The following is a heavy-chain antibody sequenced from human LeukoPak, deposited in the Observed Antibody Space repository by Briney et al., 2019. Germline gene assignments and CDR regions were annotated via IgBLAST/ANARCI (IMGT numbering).Heavy chain of an antibody. CDR3: AKVYDSSGYYFNY. J-gene: IGHJ4*02. V-gene: IGHV3-23*01. Sequence: GASVKVSCKASGGTFSSYAMSWVRQAPGKGLEWVSAISGSGGSTYYADSVKGRFTISRDNSKNTLYLQMNSLRAEDTAVYYCAKVYDSSGYYFNYWGQGTLVTVSS. D-gene: IGHD3-22*01. CDR2: ISGSGGST. CDR1: GGTFSSYA.